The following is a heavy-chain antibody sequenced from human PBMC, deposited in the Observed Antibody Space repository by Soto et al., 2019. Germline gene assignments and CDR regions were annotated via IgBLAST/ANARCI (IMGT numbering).Heavy chain of an antibody. J-gene: IGHJ6*02. Sequence: QVQLVESGGGVVQPGRSLRLSCAASGFTFSSYGMHWVRQAPGKGLEWVAVISYDGSNKYYADSVKGRFTISRDNSKNTLYLQMNSLRAEDTAVYYCAKIVVGAVYYYYYGMDVWGQGTTVTVSS. CDR2: ISYDGSNK. CDR3: AKIVVGAVYYYYYGMDV. V-gene: IGHV3-30*18. D-gene: IGHD1-26*01. CDR1: GFTFSSYG.